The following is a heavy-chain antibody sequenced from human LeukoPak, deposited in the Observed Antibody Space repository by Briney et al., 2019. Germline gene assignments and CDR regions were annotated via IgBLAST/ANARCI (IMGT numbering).Heavy chain of an antibody. V-gene: IGHV4-30-4*01. D-gene: IGHD3-22*01. J-gene: IGHJ4*02. CDR2: IYYSGST. Sequence: SETLSLTCTVSGGSISSGDYYWSWLRQPPGKGLEWIGYIYYSGSTYYNPSLKSRVTISVDTSKNQFSLKLSSVTAADTAVYYCARASYDSSGSYFDYWGQGTLVTVSS. CDR1: GGSISSGDYY. CDR3: ARASYDSSGSYFDY.